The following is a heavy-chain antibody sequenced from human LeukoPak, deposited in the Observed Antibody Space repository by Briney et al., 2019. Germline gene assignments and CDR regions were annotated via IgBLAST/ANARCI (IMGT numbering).Heavy chain of an antibody. D-gene: IGHD6-13*01. CDR1: GGTFISYA. J-gene: IGHJ4*02. CDR3: AREGSSWSHYFDY. CDR2: IIPIFGTA. V-gene: IGHV1-69*01. Sequence: ASVKVSCKASGGTFISYAISWVRQAPGQGLEWMGGIIPIFGTANYAQKFQGRVTITADESTSTAYMELSSLRSEDTAVYYCAREGSSWSHYFDYWGQGTLVTVSS.